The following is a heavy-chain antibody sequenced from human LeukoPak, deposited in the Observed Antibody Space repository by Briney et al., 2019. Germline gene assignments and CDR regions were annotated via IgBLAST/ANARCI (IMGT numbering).Heavy chain of an antibody. CDR3: ARGIPGAFDI. J-gene: IGHJ3*02. CDR2: IYYSGST. V-gene: IGHV4-59*08. CDR1: GGSISSYY. D-gene: IGHD2-21*01. Sequence: SETLSLTRTVSGGSISSYYWSWIRQPPGKGLEWIGYIYYSGSTNYNPSLKSRVTISVDTSKNQFSLKLSSVTAADTAVYYCARGIPGAFDIWGQGTMVTVSS.